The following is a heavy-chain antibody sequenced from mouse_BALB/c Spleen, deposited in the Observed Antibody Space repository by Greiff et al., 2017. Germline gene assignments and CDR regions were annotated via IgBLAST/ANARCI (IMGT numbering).Heavy chain of an antibody. D-gene: IGHD1-2*01. CDR3: ARGGYWFAY. Sequence: EVQLQESGGGLVQPGGSLRLSCATSGFTFTDYYMSWVRQPPGKALEWLGFIRNKANGYTTEYSASVKGRFTISRDNSQSILYLQMNTLRAEDSATYYCARGGYWFAYWGQGTLVTVSA. V-gene: IGHV7-3*02. CDR1: GFTFTDYY. J-gene: IGHJ3*01. CDR2: IRNKANGYTT.